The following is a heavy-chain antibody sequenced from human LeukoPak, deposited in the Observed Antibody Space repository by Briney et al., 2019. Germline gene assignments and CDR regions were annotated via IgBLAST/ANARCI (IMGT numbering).Heavy chain of an antibody. Sequence: PGGSLRLSCAASGFTFSNAWMSWVRQAPGKGLEWVANIKQDGSEKYYVDSVKGRFTISRDNAKNTLYLQMNSLRAEDTAVYYCAKEGGYGELSSYFDYWGQGTLVTVSS. J-gene: IGHJ4*02. CDR3: AKEGGYGELSSYFDY. D-gene: IGHD3-16*02. V-gene: IGHV3-7*03. CDR1: GFTFSNAW. CDR2: IKQDGSEK.